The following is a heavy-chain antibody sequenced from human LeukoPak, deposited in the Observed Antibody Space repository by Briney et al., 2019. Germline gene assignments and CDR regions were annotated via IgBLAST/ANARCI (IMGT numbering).Heavy chain of an antibody. CDR2: INPNSGGT. D-gene: IGHD3-3*01. CDR3: ARADYDFWSGYPQGYFDY. J-gene: IGHJ4*02. Sequence: ASVKVSCKASGYTFTGYYMHWVRQAPGQGLEWMGWINPNSGGTNYAQKFQGRVTMTRDTSISTAYMELSRLRSEDTAVYYCARADYDFWSGYPQGYFDYWGQGTLVTVSS. V-gene: IGHV1-2*02. CDR1: GYTFTGYY.